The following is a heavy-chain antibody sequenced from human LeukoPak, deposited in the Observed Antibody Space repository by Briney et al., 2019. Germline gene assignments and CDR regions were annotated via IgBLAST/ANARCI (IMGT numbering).Heavy chain of an antibody. CDR1: GGSISSGGYY. V-gene: IGHV3-66*01. Sequence: LSLTCTVSGGSISSGGYYWSWILQAPGKGLEWVSVIYSGATTDYAGSVKGRFTISTDSSKNTLYLQMNSLRDEDTSVYYCARGGRTDSGSYPYGMDVWGQGPTVTVSS. CDR2: IYSGATT. CDR3: ARGGRTDSGSYPYGMDV. D-gene: IGHD3-10*01. J-gene: IGHJ6*02.